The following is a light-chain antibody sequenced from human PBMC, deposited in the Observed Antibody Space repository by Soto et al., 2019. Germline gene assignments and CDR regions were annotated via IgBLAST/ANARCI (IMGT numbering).Light chain of an antibody. CDR2: EVS. J-gene: IGLJ1*01. CDR1: SSDVGGHNY. V-gene: IGLV2-14*01. CDR3: SSYTSSSTYV. Sequence: QSALTQPASVSGSPGQSITISCTGTSSDVGGHNYVSWYRQHPGRAPKLMIYEVSNRPSGVSNRFSGSKSGNTASLTISGLQPEDEADYYCSSYTSSSTYVFGTGTKVTVL.